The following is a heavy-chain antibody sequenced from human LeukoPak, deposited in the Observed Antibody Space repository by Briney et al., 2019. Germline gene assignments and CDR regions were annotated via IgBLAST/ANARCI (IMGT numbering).Heavy chain of an antibody. CDR1: GFSLNTSGVG. CDR2: IYWNDDN. CDR3: AHYCDYRFMYYFDF. J-gene: IGHJ4*02. V-gene: IGHV2-5*01. D-gene: IGHD4-17*01. Sequence: SGPTLVKPTQTLTLTCTFSGFSLNTSGVGVGWIRQPPGKALEWLAHIYWNDDNRYSPSLKSRLTITKDTSKKQVVLTMTNVDPVDTATYYCAHYCDYRFMYYFDFWGQGVLVSVSS.